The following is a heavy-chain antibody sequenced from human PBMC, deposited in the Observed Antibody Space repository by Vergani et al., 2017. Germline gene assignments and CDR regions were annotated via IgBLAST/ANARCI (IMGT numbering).Heavy chain of an antibody. CDR2: IYTSGST. CDR3: AGCPTGGCSSTSCYDY. CDR1: GGSISSGSYY. V-gene: IGHV4-61*02. J-gene: IGHJ4*02. Sequence: QVQLQESGPGLVKPSQTLSLTCTVSGGSISSGSYYWSWLRQPAGKGLEWIGRIYTSGSTNYNPSLKSRVTISVDTSKNQFSLKLSSVTAADTAVYYCAGCPTGGCSSTSCYDYWGQGTLVTVSS. D-gene: IGHD2-2*01.